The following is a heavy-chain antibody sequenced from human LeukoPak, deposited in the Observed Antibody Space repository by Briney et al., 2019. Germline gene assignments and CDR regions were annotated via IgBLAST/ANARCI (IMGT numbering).Heavy chain of an antibody. J-gene: IGHJ3*02. CDR2: ITSGSSYI. Sequence: PGGSLRLSCAASGFTFSSYNMNWVRQAPGKGLEWVSSITSGSSYIYYADSVKGRFTVSRDNAKNSLNLQMNSLRAEDTAVYYCARADSSGYYLVGGFDIWGQGTMVTVSS. V-gene: IGHV3-21*01. CDR1: GFTFSSYN. CDR3: ARADSSGYYLVGGFDI. D-gene: IGHD3-22*01.